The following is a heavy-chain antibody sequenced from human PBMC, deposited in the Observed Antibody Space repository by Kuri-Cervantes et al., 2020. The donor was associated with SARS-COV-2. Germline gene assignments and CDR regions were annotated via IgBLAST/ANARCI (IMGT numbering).Heavy chain of an antibody. V-gene: IGHV3-9*03. CDR2: ISWNSGSI. J-gene: IGHJ4*02. CDR1: GFTFDDYA. D-gene: IGHD2-2*02. Sequence: GGSLRLTCAASGFTFDDYAMHWVRKAPGKGLEWVSGISWNSGSIGYADSVKGRFTISRDNAKNSLYLQMNSLRAEDMALYYCTTYLTWSGHVVPAAISDFDYWGQGTLVTVSS. CDR3: TTYLTWSGHVVPAAISDFDY.